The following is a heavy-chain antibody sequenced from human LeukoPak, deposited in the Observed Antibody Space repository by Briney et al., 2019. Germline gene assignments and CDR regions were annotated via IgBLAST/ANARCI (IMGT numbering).Heavy chain of an antibody. D-gene: IGHD3-10*01. CDR1: GFYFGGHA. J-gene: IGHJ4*02. V-gene: IGHV3-48*04. CDR2: ITYGSDTI. Sequence: GALRLSSVASGFYFGGHAMHWLRQAPGKGLEWVAYITYGSDTIFYADSVKCRFTVSRDNAKNSLYLQMDSLRAEDTAVYYCARYHLGSYFRDPFDHWGQGTLVTVSS. CDR3: ARYHLGSYFRDPFDH.